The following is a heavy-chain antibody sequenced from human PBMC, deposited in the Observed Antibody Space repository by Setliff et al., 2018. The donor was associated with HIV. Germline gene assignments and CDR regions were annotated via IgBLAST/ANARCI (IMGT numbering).Heavy chain of an antibody. CDR2: IDPSDSGKIDRSDSYT. CDR1: GYRLTRYW. CDR3: ARRRRGHYYGMDV. Sequence: PGGALKLSCQGSGYRLTRYWIIRVRQMPGPGLESMGRIDPSDSGKIDRSDSYTNYRPSFQGHVTISVDKSISTAYLQWGSLKASANAMYYCARRRRGHYYGMDVWGKGTTVTVSS. J-gene: IGHJ6*04. V-gene: IGHV5-10-1*01.